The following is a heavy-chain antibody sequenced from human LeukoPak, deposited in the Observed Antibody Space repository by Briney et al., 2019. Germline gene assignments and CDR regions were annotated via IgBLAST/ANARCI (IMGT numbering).Heavy chain of an antibody. J-gene: IGHJ4*02. V-gene: IGHV1-2*02. CDR2: ISPNSGGT. CDR3: ARDRAVATIGGVDY. Sequence: ASVKVSCKASGYTFTGYYMHWVRQTPGQGLEWMGWISPNSGGTNYAQKFQGRVTMTRDTSISTAYMELSSLRSDDTAVYYCARDRAVATIGGVDYWGQGTLVTVSS. D-gene: IGHD5-12*01. CDR1: GYTFTGYY.